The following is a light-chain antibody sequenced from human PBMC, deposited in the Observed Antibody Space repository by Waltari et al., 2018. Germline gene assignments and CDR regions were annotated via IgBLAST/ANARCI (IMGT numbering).Light chain of an antibody. J-gene: IGKJ1*01. Sequence: DIQMTQSPSTLSASVGDRVTVTCRGSQNINKWLAWYQQKTGKAPNLRIYDASTLPSGVPSRFSGSGFGTEFTLAISSLQPEDFATYFCQHYNTYPPTFGQGTRVELK. CDR3: QHYNTYPPT. V-gene: IGKV1-5*01. CDR1: QNINKW. CDR2: DAS.